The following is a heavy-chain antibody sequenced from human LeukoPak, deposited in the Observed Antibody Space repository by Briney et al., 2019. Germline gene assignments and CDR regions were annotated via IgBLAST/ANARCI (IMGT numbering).Heavy chain of an antibody. V-gene: IGHV3-21*01. CDR1: GFTFSSYS. D-gene: IGHD3-3*01. CDR2: ISSSSSYI. CDR3: ARELNYYDFWGGGGY. Sequence: GGSLRLSCAASGFTFSSYSMNWVRQAPGKGLEWVSSISSSSSYIYYADSVKGRSTISRDNAKNSLYLQMNSLRAEDTAVYYCARELNYYDFWGGGGYWGQGTLVTVSS. J-gene: IGHJ4*02.